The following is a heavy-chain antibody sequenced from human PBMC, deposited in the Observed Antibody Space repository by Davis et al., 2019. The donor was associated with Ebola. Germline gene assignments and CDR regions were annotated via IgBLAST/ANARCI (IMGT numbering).Heavy chain of an antibody. Sequence: GGSLRLSCAASGFTFSDYYMSWIRQAPGKGLEWVSYISSSGSTIYYADSVKGRFTISRDNAKNSLYLQMNSLRAGDTTVYYCARGGVGATWYNWFDPWGQGTLVTVSS. CDR2: ISSSGSTI. J-gene: IGHJ5*02. V-gene: IGHV3-11*04. CDR1: GFTFSDYY. D-gene: IGHD1-26*01. CDR3: ARGGVGATWYNWFDP.